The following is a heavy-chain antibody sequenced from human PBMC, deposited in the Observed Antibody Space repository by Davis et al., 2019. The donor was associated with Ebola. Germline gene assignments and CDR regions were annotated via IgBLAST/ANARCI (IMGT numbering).Heavy chain of an antibody. CDR2: IRYDGSNK. CDR1: GFTFSSYG. CDR3: ARGGYYYDSSGPNWFDP. Sequence: GESLKISCAASGFTFSSYGMHWVRQAPGKGLEWVAFIRYDGSNKYYADSVKGRFTISRDNSKNTLYLQMNSLRAEDTAVYYCARGGYYYDSSGPNWFDPWGQGTLVTVSS. V-gene: IGHV3-30*02. D-gene: IGHD3-22*01. J-gene: IGHJ5*02.